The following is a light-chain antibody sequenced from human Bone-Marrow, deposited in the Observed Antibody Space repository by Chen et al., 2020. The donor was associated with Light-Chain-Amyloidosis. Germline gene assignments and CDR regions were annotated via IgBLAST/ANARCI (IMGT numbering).Light chain of an antibody. CDR1: DLPTKY. J-gene: IGLJ2*01. Sequence: SYERTPPRSVSVAPGQTARITCSGDDLPTKYAYWYQQKPGQAPVLVIHRDTERPSGISERFSGSSSGTTATLTISGVQAEDEADYHCQSADSSGTYEVIFGGGTKLTVL. V-gene: IGLV3-25*03. CDR3: QSADSSGTYEVI. CDR2: RDT.